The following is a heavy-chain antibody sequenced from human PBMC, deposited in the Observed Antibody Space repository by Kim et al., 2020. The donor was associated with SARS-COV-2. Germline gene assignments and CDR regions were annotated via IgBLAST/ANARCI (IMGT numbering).Heavy chain of an antibody. Sequence: SETLSLTCTVSGGSISSSSYYWGWIRQPPGKGLEWIGSIYYSGSTYYNPSLKSRVTISVDTSKNQFSLKLSSVTAADTAVYYCARDSTSCYGESLDYGDYVMPFCIAGFDYWGQGTLVTVSS. CDR1: GGSISSSSYY. J-gene: IGHJ4*02. V-gene: IGHV4-39*07. D-gene: IGHD4-17*01. CDR3: ARDSTSCYGESLDYGDYVMPFCIAGFDY. CDR2: IYYSGST.